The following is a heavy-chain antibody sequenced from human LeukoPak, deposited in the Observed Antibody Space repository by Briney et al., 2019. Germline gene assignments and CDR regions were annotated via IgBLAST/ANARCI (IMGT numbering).Heavy chain of an antibody. CDR2: IYTSGST. CDR3: ARDRYYYDSIGYCRFDY. D-gene: IGHD3-22*01. J-gene: IGHJ4*02. CDR1: GGSISSYY. Sequence: SETLSLTCTVSGGSISSYYWSWIRQPAGKGLEWIGRIYTSGSTNYNPSLKSRVTMSVDTSKNQFSLKLSSVTAADTAVYYCARDRYYYDSIGYCRFDYWGQGTLVTVSS. V-gene: IGHV4-4*07.